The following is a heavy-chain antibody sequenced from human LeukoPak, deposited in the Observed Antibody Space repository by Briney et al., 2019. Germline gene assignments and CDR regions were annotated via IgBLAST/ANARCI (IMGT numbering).Heavy chain of an antibody. J-gene: IGHJ4*02. Sequence: GGSLRLSCAASGFTFSSYSMNWVRQAPGKGLEWVSSISSSSSYIYYADSVKGRFTISRDNAKNSLYLQMNSLRAEDTAVYYCARDVPPAPSDILTGYYKGGPDYWGQGTLVTVSS. V-gene: IGHV3-21*01. D-gene: IGHD3-9*01. CDR1: GFTFSSYS. CDR2: ISSSSSYI. CDR3: ARDVPPAPSDILTGYYKGGPDY.